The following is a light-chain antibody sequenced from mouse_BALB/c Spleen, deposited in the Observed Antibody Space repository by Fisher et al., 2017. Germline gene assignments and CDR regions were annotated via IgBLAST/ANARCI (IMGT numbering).Light chain of an antibody. V-gene: IGKV4-74*01. CDR1: SSVSSSY. J-gene: IGKJ2*01. Sequence: IVLTQSPAIMSASPGERVTMTCTASSSVSSSYLHWYQQKPGSSPKLWIYSTSNLASGVPARFSGSGSGTSYSLTISSMEAEDAATYYCHQYHRSPPTFGGGTKLEIK. CDR2: STS. CDR3: HQYHRSPPT.